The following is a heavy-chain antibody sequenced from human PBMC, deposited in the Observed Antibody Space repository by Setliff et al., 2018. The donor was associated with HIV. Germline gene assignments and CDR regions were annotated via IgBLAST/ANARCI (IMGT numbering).Heavy chain of an antibody. J-gene: IGHJ6*03. Sequence: AGGSLRLSCAASGFTFSSYAMSWVRQAPGKGLEWVSAISGSGGSTYYADSVRGRFTISRDNSKNTLYLQMNSLRAEDTAVYYCARVGEQWLGYYYYMDVWGKGTTVTVSS. CDR2: ISGSGGST. CDR1: GFTFSSYA. V-gene: IGHV3-23*01. CDR3: ARVGEQWLGYYYYMDV. D-gene: IGHD6-19*01.